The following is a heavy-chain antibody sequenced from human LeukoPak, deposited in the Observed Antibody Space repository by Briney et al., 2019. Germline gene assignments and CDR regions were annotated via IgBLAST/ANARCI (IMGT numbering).Heavy chain of an antibody. CDR3: ARASGYSYGYFSY. CDR1: GFTVPDNY. J-gene: IGHJ4*02. V-gene: IGHV3-66*01. Sequence: GGSLRLSCAASGFTVPDNYINWVRQSSGKGLEWVSVIYSGGSTYYADSVKGRFTISRDNSKNTLYLQMNSLRAEDTAVYYCARASGYSYGYFSYWGQGTLVTVSS. D-gene: IGHD5-18*01. CDR2: IYSGGST.